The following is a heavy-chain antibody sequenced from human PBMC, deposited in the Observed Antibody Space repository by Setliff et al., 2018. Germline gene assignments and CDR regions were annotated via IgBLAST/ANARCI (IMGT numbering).Heavy chain of an antibody. CDR3: ARSCLSGYYPSDY. Sequence: GGSLRLSCAASGFTFSSYAMHWVRQAPGKGLEYVSAISSNGGSTYYADSVKGRFTISRDNSKNTLYLRMGSLRAEDMAVYYCARSCLSGYYPSDYWGQGTLVTVSS. V-gene: IGHV3-64*02. CDR1: GFTFSSYA. J-gene: IGHJ4*02. D-gene: IGHD3-22*01. CDR2: ISSNGGST.